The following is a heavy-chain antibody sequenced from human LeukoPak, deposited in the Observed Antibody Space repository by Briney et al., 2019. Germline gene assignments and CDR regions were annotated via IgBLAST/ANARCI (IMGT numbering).Heavy chain of an antibody. Sequence: SVKVSCKASGDTFSSYTISRVRQAPGQGLEWMGRIIPILGIANYAQKFQGRVTITADKSTSTAYMELSSLRSEDTAVYYCAICYDSSGYYPQNDAFDIWGQGTMVTVSS. CDR2: IIPILGIA. D-gene: IGHD3-22*01. CDR1: GDTFSSYT. V-gene: IGHV1-69*02. CDR3: AICYDSSGYYPQNDAFDI. J-gene: IGHJ3*02.